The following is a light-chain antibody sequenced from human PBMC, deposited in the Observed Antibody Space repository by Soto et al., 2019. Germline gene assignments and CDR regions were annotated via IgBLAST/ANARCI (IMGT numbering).Light chain of an antibody. CDR3: AAWDDSLSGLVV. CDR1: SSNIGSNY. J-gene: IGLJ2*01. V-gene: IGLV1-47*01. CDR2: RNN. Sequence: QSALTQPPSASGTPGQRVTISCSGSSSNIGSNYVSWYQQLPGTAPKLLIDRNNQRPSGVPDRFSGSKSGTSASLAISGLRSEDEADYYCAAWDDSLSGLVVFGGGTKVTVL.